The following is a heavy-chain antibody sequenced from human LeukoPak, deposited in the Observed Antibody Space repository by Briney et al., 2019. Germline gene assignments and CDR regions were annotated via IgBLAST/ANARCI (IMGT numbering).Heavy chain of an antibody. CDR1: GFFFDEYS. CDR2: ITWNGGNT. D-gene: IGHD2-8*01. V-gene: IGHV3-43*01. Sequence: GGSLRLSCAASGFFFDEYSMHWVRQVPGKRLEWVSLITWNGGNTYYRDSVKGRFTISRDNSKNSLYLQMTSLRTEDTALYYCAKDLTPGVRGGLDSWGQGTLVTVSS. CDR3: AKDLTPGVRGGLDS. J-gene: IGHJ4*02.